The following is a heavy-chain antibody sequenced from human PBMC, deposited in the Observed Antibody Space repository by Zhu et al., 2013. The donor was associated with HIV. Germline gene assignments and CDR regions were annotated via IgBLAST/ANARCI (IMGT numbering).Heavy chain of an antibody. CDR3: ARERDYGGNSDAFDI. V-gene: IGHV1-2*02. Sequence: QVHLMQSGAEVKKPGASVRVSCKASGYTFTGHYVHWVRQAPGQGLEWMGWINPYSGDTNYAQKFQGRVTMTRDTSISTAYMELSRLRSDDTAVYYCARERDYGGNSDAFDIWGQGTMVTVSS. CDR2: INPYSGDT. J-gene: IGHJ3*02. CDR1: GYTFTGHY. D-gene: IGHD4-17*01.